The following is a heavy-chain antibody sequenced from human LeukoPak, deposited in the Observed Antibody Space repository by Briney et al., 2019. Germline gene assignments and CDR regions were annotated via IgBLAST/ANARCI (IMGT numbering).Heavy chain of an antibody. J-gene: IGHJ4*02. CDR2: INPNSGGT. Sequence: ASVKVSCKASGYTFAGYYMHWVRQAPGQGLEWMGWINPNSGGTNYAQKFQGRVTMTRDTSISTAYMELSRLRSDDTALYYCARDLYWQRYCTGGSCSGFNYWGQGTLVTVSS. CDR3: ARDLYWQRYCTGGSCSGFNY. D-gene: IGHD2-15*01. CDR1: GYTFAGYY. V-gene: IGHV1-2*02.